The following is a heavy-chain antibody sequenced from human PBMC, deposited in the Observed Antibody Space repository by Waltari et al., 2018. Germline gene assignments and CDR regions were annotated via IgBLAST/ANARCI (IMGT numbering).Heavy chain of an antibody. CDR1: GFTFSRFA. D-gene: IGHD5-18*01. V-gene: IGHV3-30-3*01. CDR2: ISVDGSIN. J-gene: IGHJ4*02. CDR3: TRGGVDSAMLPDY. Sequence: QVQLVESGGGVVHPGRSLRLSCAASGFTFSRFAMHWVRQAPGKGLEWVAVISVDGSINNYADSVKGRFTIARDSSKKLLYLEMNSLGPEDMAVYYCTRGGVDSAMLPDYWGLGTLVTVSS.